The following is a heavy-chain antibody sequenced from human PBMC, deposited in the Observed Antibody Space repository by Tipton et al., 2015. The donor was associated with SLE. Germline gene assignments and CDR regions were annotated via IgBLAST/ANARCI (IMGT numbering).Heavy chain of an antibody. CDR2: ISAYFGNT. Sequence: QSGAEVKKPGASVKVSCKASGYILSSYGISWVRQAPGQGLEWMGWISAYFGNTNYAQKLQDRLTMTTDTSTSTAYMELRTLRADDTAVYYCARDIQQLVDGAVIDVWGQGTTVTVSS. CDR1: GYILSSYG. D-gene: IGHD6-13*01. V-gene: IGHV1-18*01. J-gene: IGHJ6*02. CDR3: ARDIQQLVDGAVIDV.